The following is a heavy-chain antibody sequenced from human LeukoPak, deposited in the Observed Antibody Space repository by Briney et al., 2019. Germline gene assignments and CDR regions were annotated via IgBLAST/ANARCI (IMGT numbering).Heavy chain of an antibody. J-gene: IGHJ1*01. D-gene: IGHD3-10*01. V-gene: IGHV1-18*01. CDR2: ISAYNGNT. CDR1: GYTFTNYG. Sequence: ASVKVSCKASGYTFTNYGISWVRQAPGQGLEWMGWISAYNGNTNYAQKLQGRVTMTTDTSKSTAYMELRSLRSDDTAVYYCARGALTRYYYGSGSYAENFQHWGQGTLVTVAS. CDR3: ARGALTRYYYGSGSYAENFQH.